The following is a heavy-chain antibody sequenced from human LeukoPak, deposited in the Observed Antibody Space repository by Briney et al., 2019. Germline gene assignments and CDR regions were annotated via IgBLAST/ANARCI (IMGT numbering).Heavy chain of an antibody. V-gene: IGHV3-74*01. CDR1: GFSFSSYW. CDR2: ISSDGSII. Sequence: PGGSLRLSCAASGFSFSSYWMHWVRQAPGKGLVWVSRISSDGSIINYADSVKGRFTISRDNAENTLYLESNSLRAEDTAVYYCARPAVAGLRAGGYDYWGQGTLVTVSS. J-gene: IGHJ4*02. D-gene: IGHD6-19*01. CDR3: ARPAVAGLRAGGYDY.